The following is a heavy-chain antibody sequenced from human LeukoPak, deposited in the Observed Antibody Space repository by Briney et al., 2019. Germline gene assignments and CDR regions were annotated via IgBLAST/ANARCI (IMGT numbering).Heavy chain of an antibody. J-gene: IGHJ6*03. CDR3: ARELIMTTVTINYYYYMDV. Sequence: GGSLRLSRAASGFTFSSYWMSWVRQAPGKGLEWVTNIKQDGREKYYVDSVKGRFTISRDNAKNSLYLQMNSLRAEDTAVYYCARELIMTTVTINYYYYMDVWGKGTTVTVSS. D-gene: IGHD4-17*01. CDR1: GFTFSSYW. CDR2: IKQDGREK. V-gene: IGHV3-7*01.